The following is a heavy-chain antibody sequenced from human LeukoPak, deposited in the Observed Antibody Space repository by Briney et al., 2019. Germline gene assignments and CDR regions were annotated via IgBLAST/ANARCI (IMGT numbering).Heavy chain of an antibody. Sequence: GGSLRLSCAASGFTFSSYGMHWVRQAPGKGLEWVAVIWYDGSNKYYADSVKGRFTISRDNSKNTLYLQMNSLRAEDTAVYYCARDRVHLYYDSSGYDYWGQGTLVTVSS. D-gene: IGHD3-22*01. CDR2: IWYDGSNK. CDR3: ARDRVHLYYDSSGYDY. V-gene: IGHV3-33*01. J-gene: IGHJ4*02. CDR1: GFTFSSYG.